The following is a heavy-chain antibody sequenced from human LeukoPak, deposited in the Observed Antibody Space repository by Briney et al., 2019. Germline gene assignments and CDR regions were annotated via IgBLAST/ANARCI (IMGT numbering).Heavy chain of an antibody. CDR1: GFTFDDYA. Sequence: GGSLRLSCAASGFTFDDYAMHWVRQAPGKGLEWVSGISWNSGSIGYADSVKGRFTISRDNAKNSLYLQMNSLRAEDTALYYCARASKFDPWGQGTLVTVSS. CDR3: ARASKFDP. CDR2: ISWNSGSI. V-gene: IGHV3-9*01. J-gene: IGHJ5*02.